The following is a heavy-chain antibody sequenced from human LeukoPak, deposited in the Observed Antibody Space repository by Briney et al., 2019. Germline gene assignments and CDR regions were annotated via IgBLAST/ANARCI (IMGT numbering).Heavy chain of an antibody. CDR2: IYTSGST. CDR1: GGSINSGTYY. V-gene: IGHV4-61*02. Sequence: SQTLSLTCTVPGGSINSGTYYWSWIRQPAGKGLEWIGRIYTSGSTNYNPSLKSRVTMSVDTSKNQFSLKLSSVTAADTAVYYCARDEYSSGWYAGLSWWFDPWGQGTLVTVSS. CDR3: ARDEYSSGWYAGLSWWFDP. D-gene: IGHD6-19*01. J-gene: IGHJ5*02.